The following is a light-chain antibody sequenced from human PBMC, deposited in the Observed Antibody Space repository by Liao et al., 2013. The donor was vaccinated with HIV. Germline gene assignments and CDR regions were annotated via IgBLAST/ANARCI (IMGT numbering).Light chain of an antibody. Sequence: SYDLTQPPSVSVSPGQTASITCSGDKLGDKYACWYQQRPGQSPVLVIYQDRKRPSGMPERFSGSNSGNTATLTISGTQPMDEADFYCQAWDGTTVVFGGGTKLTVL. CDR2: QDR. CDR3: QAWDGTTVV. V-gene: IGLV3-1*01. CDR1: KLGDKY. J-gene: IGLJ3*02.